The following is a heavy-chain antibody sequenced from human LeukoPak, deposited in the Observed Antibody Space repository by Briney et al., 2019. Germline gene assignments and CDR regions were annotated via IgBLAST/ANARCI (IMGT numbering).Heavy chain of an antibody. J-gene: IGHJ6*03. CDR2: INSDGSST. CDR1: GFTSSNYW. CDR3: ARAYGDYVGGLFFIEYYMDV. Sequence: PGGSLRLSCAASGFTSSNYWMHWVRQAPGKGLVWVSRINSDGSSTRYPDSVEGRFTISRDNAKNSLYLQMNSLRAEDTAVYYCARAYGDYVGGLFFIEYYMDVWGKGTTVTISS. V-gene: IGHV3-74*01. D-gene: IGHD4-17*01.